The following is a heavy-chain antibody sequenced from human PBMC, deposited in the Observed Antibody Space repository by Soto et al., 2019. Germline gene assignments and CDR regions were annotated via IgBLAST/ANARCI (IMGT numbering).Heavy chain of an antibody. D-gene: IGHD5-18*01. J-gene: IGHJ4*02. Sequence: GGSLRLSCAASGFTFSSYGMHWVRQAPGKGLEWVAVIWYDGSNKYYADSVKGRFTISRDNAKNSQYLQMNSLRDEDTAVYYCAGGYSYGYFHYWGQGSLVTVSS. CDR3: AGGYSYGYFHY. CDR2: IWYDGSNK. V-gene: IGHV3-33*08. CDR1: GFTFSSYG.